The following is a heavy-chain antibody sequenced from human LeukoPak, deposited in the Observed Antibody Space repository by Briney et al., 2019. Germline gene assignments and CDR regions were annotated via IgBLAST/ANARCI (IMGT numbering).Heavy chain of an antibody. V-gene: IGHV3-23*01. J-gene: IGHJ2*01. Sequence: PGGSLRLSCAASGFTFSSYDMNWVRQAPGKGLEWVSAISGSTGSTYYADSVKGRFTISRDKSKNTLYLQMNSLRAEDTAVYYCARDFYGDNSEVVSWHFDLWGRGTLVSVSS. CDR2: ISGSTGST. CDR3: ARDFYGDNSEVVSWHFDL. D-gene: IGHD4-23*01. CDR1: GFTFSSYD.